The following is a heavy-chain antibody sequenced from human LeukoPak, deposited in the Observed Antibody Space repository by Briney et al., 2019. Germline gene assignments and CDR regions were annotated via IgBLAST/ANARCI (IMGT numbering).Heavy chain of an antibody. CDR1: GFTLSSYS. Sequence: GGSLRLSCAASGFTLSSYSMNWVRQAPGKGLGWVSSISSSSSYIYYADSVKGRFTISRDNDKNSLYMQMNSLRAEDTAVYYCARVTITMVRGVDVWGKGTTVTVSS. CDR2: ISSSSSYI. V-gene: IGHV3-21*01. D-gene: IGHD3-10*01. CDR3: ARVTITMVRGVDV. J-gene: IGHJ6*04.